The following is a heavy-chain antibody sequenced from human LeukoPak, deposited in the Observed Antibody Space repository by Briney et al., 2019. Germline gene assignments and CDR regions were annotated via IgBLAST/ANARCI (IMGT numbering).Heavy chain of an antibody. CDR3: AKGLWFGELVAFDI. Sequence: PGGSLRLSCAASGFTFSSYGMHWVRQAPGKGLEWVAVISYDGSNKYYADSVKGRFTISRDNSKNTLYPQMNSLRAEDTAVYYCAKGLWFGELVAFDIWGQGTMVTVSS. V-gene: IGHV3-30*18. CDR2: ISYDGSNK. D-gene: IGHD3-10*01. CDR1: GFTFSSYG. J-gene: IGHJ3*02.